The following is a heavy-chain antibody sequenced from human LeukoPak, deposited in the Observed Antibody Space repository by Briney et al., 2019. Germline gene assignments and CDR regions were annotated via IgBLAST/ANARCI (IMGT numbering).Heavy chain of an antibody. CDR1: GFTFSSYG. Sequence: GGSLRLSCAPSGFTFSSYGMDWVRQAPGKGLEWVAFISYDGSNKYYADSVKGRFTIPRDNSKNTLYLQMSSLRAEDTAVYYCAKMPVSYSSGWTNFDYWGQGTLVTVSS. CDR3: AKMPVSYSSGWTNFDY. CDR2: ISYDGSNK. D-gene: IGHD6-19*01. J-gene: IGHJ4*02. V-gene: IGHV3-30*18.